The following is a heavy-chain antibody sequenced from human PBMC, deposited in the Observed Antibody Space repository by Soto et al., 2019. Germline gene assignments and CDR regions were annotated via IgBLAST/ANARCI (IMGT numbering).Heavy chain of an antibody. D-gene: IGHD3-3*01. V-gene: IGHV6-1*01. Sequence: SQTLSLTCPISGDSVASNSVAWNCTRQSPSRGLERLGRTFYRSKWYNDYSVSFKGRVTINPDTSKNHFSLQLNSVTPEDTAVYYCARAGLTFFLLVPHFDYWGQGTQVTVSS. CDR2: TFYRSKWYN. J-gene: IGHJ4*02. CDR3: ARAGLTFFLLVPHFDY. CDR1: GDSVASNSVA.